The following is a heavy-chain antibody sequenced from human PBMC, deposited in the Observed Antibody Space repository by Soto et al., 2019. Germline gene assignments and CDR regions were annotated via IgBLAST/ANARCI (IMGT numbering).Heavy chain of an antibody. CDR1: GGSVTNSSYY. CDR3: VRQGNTVPIQAYFDY. CDR2: VYYRGRS. D-gene: IGHD2-2*02. Sequence: SETLSLTCTVSGGSVTNSSYYWGWIRQSPGKGLEWIGSVYYRGRSYSKSSVKSRVTIAVDTSKNRFSLSLNSVAASDTTVYFCVRQGNTVPIQAYFDYGGQGALVTVYS. J-gene: IGHJ4*02. V-gene: IGHV4-39*01.